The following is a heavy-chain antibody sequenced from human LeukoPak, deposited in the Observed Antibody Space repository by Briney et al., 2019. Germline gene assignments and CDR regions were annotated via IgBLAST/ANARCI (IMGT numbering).Heavy chain of an antibody. CDR2: INPSGSNT. CDR1: GYTFTSYY. D-gene: IGHD3-3*01. V-gene: IGHV1-46*01. CDR3: TRDQSLGLFDP. Sequence: GASVKVSCKASGYTFTSYYLHWVRQAPGQGLEWMGIINPSGSNTYYAQKFRGRVIMTRDTSTNTVYMELSSLRPEDTAVYYCTRDQSLGLFDPWGQGTLVTVSS. J-gene: IGHJ5*02.